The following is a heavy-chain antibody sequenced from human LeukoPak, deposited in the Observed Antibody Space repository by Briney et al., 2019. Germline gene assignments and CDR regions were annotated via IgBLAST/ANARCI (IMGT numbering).Heavy chain of an antibody. Sequence: GGSLRLSCAASGFTFSSYAMNWVRQAPGKGLEWVALISYDGSNKNYADSVKGRFTISRDNSKNTLYLQMNSLRAEDTAVYYCAREGRCSGGSCFDYWGQGTLVTVSS. CDR1: GFTFSSYA. J-gene: IGHJ4*02. CDR2: ISYDGSNK. CDR3: AREGRCSGGSCFDY. V-gene: IGHV3-30-3*01. D-gene: IGHD2-15*01.